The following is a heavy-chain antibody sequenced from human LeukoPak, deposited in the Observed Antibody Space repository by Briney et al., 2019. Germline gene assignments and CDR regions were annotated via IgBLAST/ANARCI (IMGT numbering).Heavy chain of an antibody. V-gene: IGHV1-18*01. CDR2: ISAYNGNT. CDR3: ARGDVDIVATIPFDY. CDR1: GYTFTSYG. Sequence: GASVKVSCKASGYTFTSYGISWVRQAPGQGLEWMGWISAYNGNTNYAQKLQGRVTMTTDTSTSTAYMELRSLRSDDTAVYYCARGDVDIVATIPFDYWGRGTLVTVSS. D-gene: IGHD5-12*01. J-gene: IGHJ4*02.